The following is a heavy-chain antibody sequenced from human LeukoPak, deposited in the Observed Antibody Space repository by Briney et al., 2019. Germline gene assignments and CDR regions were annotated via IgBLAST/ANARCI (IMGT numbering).Heavy chain of an antibody. CDR2: IRSKAYGGTP. Sequence: GGSLRLSCTASGFTFGDYAMSWVRQAPGKGLEWVGFIRSKAYGGTPEYAASVKGRFTISRDGSKSIGYLQMNSLKTEDTAMYYCTRIGTSGGEFDYWGQGTLVTVSS. D-gene: IGHD2-2*01. V-gene: IGHV3-49*04. CDR1: GFTFGDYA. CDR3: TRIGTSGGEFDY. J-gene: IGHJ4*02.